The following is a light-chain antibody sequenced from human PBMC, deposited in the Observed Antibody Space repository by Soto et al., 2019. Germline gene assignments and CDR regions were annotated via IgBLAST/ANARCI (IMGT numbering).Light chain of an antibody. CDR2: KAS. V-gene: IGKV1-5*03. CDR1: QSIRSW. CDR3: QHYNSYPWT. J-gene: IGKJ1*01. Sequence: DIPMTQSPSTLSRSVGDRVTITCRASQSIRSWLAWYQQKQGKGPNXLIYKASTLENGVPSRFSGSGSGTGGTITISSLQPDDGETYDCQHYNSYPWTFGQGTKVDIK.